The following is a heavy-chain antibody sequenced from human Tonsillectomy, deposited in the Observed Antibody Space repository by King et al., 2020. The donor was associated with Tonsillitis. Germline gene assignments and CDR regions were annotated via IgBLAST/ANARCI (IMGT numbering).Heavy chain of an antibody. V-gene: IGHV3-73*01. CDR2: ILSKGNSYAT. CDR1: GFTFSGSN. Sequence: VQLVESGGGLVQPGGSLKLSCAASGFTFSGSNIHWVRQASGKGLEWVGRILSKGNSYATAYAASVKGRFTISRDDSKNMAYLQKNSLKTEDTAVYYCTRLDSYPAVAAFDIWGQGTMVTVSS. J-gene: IGHJ3*02. D-gene: IGHD6-19*01. CDR3: TRLDSYPAVAAFDI.